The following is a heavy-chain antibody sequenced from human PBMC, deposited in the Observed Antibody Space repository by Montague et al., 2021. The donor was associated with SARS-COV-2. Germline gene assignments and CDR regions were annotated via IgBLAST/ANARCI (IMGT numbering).Heavy chain of an antibody. Sequence: SLRLSCAASGFTFSSYEMNWVRQAPGKGLEWVSYISSSGSTIYYXDSVKGRFTISRDNAKNSLYLQMNSLRAEDTAVYYCARSYDILTGYQSQALDYWGQGTLVTVSS. CDR3: ARSYDILTGYQSQALDY. J-gene: IGHJ4*02. D-gene: IGHD3-9*01. CDR1: GFTFSSYE. CDR2: ISSSGSTI. V-gene: IGHV3-48*03.